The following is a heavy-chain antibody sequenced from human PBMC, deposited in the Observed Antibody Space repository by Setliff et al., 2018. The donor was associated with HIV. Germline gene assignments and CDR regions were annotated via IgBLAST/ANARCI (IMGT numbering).Heavy chain of an antibody. CDR1: GGSISSSSYY. J-gene: IGHJ2*01. Sequence: SETLSLTCTVSGGSISSSSYYWGWIRQPPGKGLEWIGSIYYSGSTYYNPSLKSRVTISVDTSKNQYSLKLSSVTAADTAVYYCASVTPPPSMVVVTYQNWYFDLWGRGTLVTVSS. CDR3: ASVTPPPSMVVVTYQNWYFDL. CDR2: IYYSGST. V-gene: IGHV4-39*07. D-gene: IGHD2-21*02.